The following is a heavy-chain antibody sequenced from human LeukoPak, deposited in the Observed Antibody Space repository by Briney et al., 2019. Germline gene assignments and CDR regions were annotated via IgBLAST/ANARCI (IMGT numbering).Heavy chain of an antibody. CDR3: ARAICSGYDYAGGFDY. CDR1: GGSISDYY. V-gene: IGHV4-4*07. CDR2: IYTSGST. J-gene: IGHJ4*02. D-gene: IGHD5-12*01. Sequence: PSETLSLTCTVSGGSISDYYWSWIRQPAGKGLEWIGRIYTSGSTNYNPSLKSRVTISVDTSKNQFSLKLSSVTAADTAVYYCARAICSGYDYAGGFDYWGQGTLVTVSS.